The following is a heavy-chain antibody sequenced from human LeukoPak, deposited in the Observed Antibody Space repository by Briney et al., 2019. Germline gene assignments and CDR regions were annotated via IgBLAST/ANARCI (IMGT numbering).Heavy chain of an antibody. D-gene: IGHD6-6*01. CDR3: ARSEYSSSSTLFDY. Sequence: PSETLSLTCTVSGGSISSYYWSWIRQPPGKGLEWIGYIYYSGSTNYNPSLKSRVTISVDTSKNQFSLKLSSVTAADTAVYYCARSEYSSSSTLFDYWGQGTLVTVSS. V-gene: IGHV4-59*01. J-gene: IGHJ4*02. CDR2: IYYSGST. CDR1: GGSISSYY.